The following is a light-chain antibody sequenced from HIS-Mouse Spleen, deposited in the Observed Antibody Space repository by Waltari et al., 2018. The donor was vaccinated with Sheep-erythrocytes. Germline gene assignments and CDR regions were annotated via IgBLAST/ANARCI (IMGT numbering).Light chain of an antibody. V-gene: IGKV1D-13*01. CDR3: QQFNNYPRT. CDR1: QGISSA. Sequence: AIQLTQSPSSLSASVGDRVTITCRASQGISSALAWYQQKQGKAPKLLIYDASSLESGVPSRFSGSGSGADFTLTISSLQPEDFATYCCQQFNNYPRTFGQGTKVEIK. J-gene: IGKJ1*01. CDR2: DAS.